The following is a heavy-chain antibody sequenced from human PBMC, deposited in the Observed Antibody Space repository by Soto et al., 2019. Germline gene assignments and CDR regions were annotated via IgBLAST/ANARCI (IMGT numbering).Heavy chain of an antibody. CDR1: GGSFSGYY. D-gene: IGHD6-13*01. CDR3: ARGSSRWDY. V-gene: IGHV4-34*01. J-gene: IGHJ4*02. Sequence: RSLPCAVYGGSFSGYYWSWIRQPPGKGLEWIGEINHSGSTNYNPSLKSRVTISVDTSKNQFPLRLSSVTAADTAMYYCARGSSRWDYWGQGTLVTVSS. CDR2: INHSGST.